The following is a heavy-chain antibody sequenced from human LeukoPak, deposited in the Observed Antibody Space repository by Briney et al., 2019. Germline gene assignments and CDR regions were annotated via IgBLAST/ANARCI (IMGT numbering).Heavy chain of an antibody. Sequence: GRSLRLSCAASGFTFSSYAMSWVRQAPGKGLEWVSAISGSGGSTYYADSVKGRFTISRDNSKNTLYLQMNSLRAEDTAVYYCAKDSGSGSYSNWFDPWGQGTLVTVSS. CDR1: GFTFSSYA. CDR3: AKDSGSGSYSNWFDP. CDR2: ISGSGGST. V-gene: IGHV3-23*01. J-gene: IGHJ5*02. D-gene: IGHD3-10*01.